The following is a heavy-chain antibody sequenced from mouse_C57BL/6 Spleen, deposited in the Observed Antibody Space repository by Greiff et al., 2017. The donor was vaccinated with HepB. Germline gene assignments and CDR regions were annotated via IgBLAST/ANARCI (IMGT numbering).Heavy chain of an antibody. CDR3: ARGTYYYGSTSWFAY. D-gene: IGHD1-1*01. CDR1: GYTFTGYW. V-gene: IGHV1-9*01. Sequence: QVQLKESGAELMKPGASVKLSCKATGYTFTGYWIEWVKQRPGHGLEWIGEILPGSGSTNYNEKFKGKATFTAYTSSNTAYMQLSSLSTEDSSIYYCARGTYYYGSTSWFAYWGQGTLVTVSA. CDR2: ILPGSGST. J-gene: IGHJ3*01.